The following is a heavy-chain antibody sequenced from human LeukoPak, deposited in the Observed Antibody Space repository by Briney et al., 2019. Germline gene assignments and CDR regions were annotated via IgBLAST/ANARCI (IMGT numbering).Heavy chain of an antibody. CDR3: AREGSSTSPDDYGMDV. CDR2: IKQDGSEK. CDR1: GFTFSSYW. D-gene: IGHD2-2*01. V-gene: IGHV3-7*01. Sequence: PGGSLRLSCGASGFTFSSYWMSWVRQAPGKGLEWVANIKQDGSEKYYVDSVKGLFTISRDNAKNSLYLQMSSLRAEDTAVYYCAREGSSTSPDDYGMDVWGEGTTVTVSS. J-gene: IGHJ6*04.